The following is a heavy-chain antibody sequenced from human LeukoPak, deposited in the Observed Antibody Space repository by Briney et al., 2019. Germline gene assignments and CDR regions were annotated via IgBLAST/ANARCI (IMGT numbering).Heavy chain of an antibody. J-gene: IGHJ4*02. CDR3: ASWISARPDY. CDR1: GGSISSSSYY. D-gene: IGHD6-6*01. V-gene: IGHV4-39*01. Sequence: SETMSLTCPVSGGSISSSSYYWGWIRQHPGNGLEWIGRIYYSGSTYYNPSVKTRLTLSEDTSKNQFSLKLSSVTAADTAVYYCASWISARPDYWCQGTPVTVFS. CDR2: IYYSGST.